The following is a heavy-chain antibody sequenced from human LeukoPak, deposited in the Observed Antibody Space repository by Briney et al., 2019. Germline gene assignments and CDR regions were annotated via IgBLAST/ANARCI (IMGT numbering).Heavy chain of an antibody. J-gene: IGHJ4*02. D-gene: IGHD1-26*01. CDR3: VRGQVGTVSGY. Sequence: PGGSLRLSCAASGFIFSDYSMNWVRQAPGKGLEWLSSIGSGSSTTFYADSVKGRFSISRDNAKNSLYLQMNSLRDDDTAVYFCVRGQVGTVSGYWGQGTLVTVSS. CDR2: IGSGSSTT. CDR1: GFIFSDYS. V-gene: IGHV3-48*02.